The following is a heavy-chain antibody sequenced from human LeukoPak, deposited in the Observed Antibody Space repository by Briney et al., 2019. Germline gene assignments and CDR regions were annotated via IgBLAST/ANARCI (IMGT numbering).Heavy chain of an antibody. Sequence: GASVKVSCKASGYTFSGYYIHWVRQAPGQGLEWMGWINPNSGGTNYEQKFRGRVTMTRDTSISTAYMELRRMRSDATAVYYCAKDRAVAGTNVDAFDFWGQGTMVTVSS. D-gene: IGHD6-19*01. CDR1: GYTFSGYY. J-gene: IGHJ3*01. V-gene: IGHV1-2*02. CDR3: AKDRAVAGTNVDAFDF. CDR2: INPNSGGT.